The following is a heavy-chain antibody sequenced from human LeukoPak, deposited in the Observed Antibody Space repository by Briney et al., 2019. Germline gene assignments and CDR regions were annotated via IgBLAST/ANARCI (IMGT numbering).Heavy chain of an antibody. CDR2: INPNSGGT. Sequence: ASVKVSCKASGYTFTGYYMHWVRQAPGQGLEWMGWINPNSGGTNYAQKFQGRVTMTRDTSISTAYMELSRLRSDDTAVYYCARESDHSVSQVDFDLWGQGTMVTVSS. D-gene: IGHD1-14*01. CDR1: GYTFTGYY. J-gene: IGHJ3*01. V-gene: IGHV1-2*02. CDR3: ARESDHSVSQVDFDL.